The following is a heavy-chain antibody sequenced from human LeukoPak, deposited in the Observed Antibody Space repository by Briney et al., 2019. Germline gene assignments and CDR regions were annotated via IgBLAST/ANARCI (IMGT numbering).Heavy chain of an antibody. CDR3: ARYYYDSSGTTTDY. Sequence: SETLSLTCTVSGYSISSGYYWGWIRQPPGKGLEWIGIIYHSGSTYYNPSLKSRVTISVDTSKNQFSLKLSSVTAADTAVYYCARYYYDSSGTTTDYWGQGTLVTVSS. J-gene: IGHJ4*02. CDR2: IYHSGST. V-gene: IGHV4-38-2*02. CDR1: GYSISSGYY. D-gene: IGHD3-22*01.